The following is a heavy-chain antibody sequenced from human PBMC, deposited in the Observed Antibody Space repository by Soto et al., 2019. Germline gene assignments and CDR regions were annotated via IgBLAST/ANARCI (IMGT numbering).Heavy chain of an antibody. V-gene: IGHV3-30*18. CDR2: ISYDGRNK. Sequence: QVQLVESGGGVVQPGRSLRLSCVASGFTFSSCGVHWVRQAPGKGLEWGAVISYDGRNKYYADSVKGRFTISRDNSKSTLYVQMNSLKPEDTAVYYGAKDNSRYDFWRGYVLDYWGQGTLVTVSS. CDR1: GFTFSSCG. J-gene: IGHJ4*02. CDR3: AKDNSRYDFWRGYVLDY. D-gene: IGHD3-3*01.